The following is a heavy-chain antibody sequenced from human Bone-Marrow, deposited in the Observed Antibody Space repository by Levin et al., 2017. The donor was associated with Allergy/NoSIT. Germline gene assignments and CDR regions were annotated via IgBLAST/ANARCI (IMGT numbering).Heavy chain of an antibody. CDR3: ARGPYHGPWYFDF. CDR2: INHSGSA. Sequence: SQTLSLTCAMSGGAFSGYYWNWIRQSPGKGLEWIGEINHSGSADYNPSLETRVSMSVDIIKKQFSLQLTSVTAADTGIYYCARGPYHGPWYFDFWGRGTLVDVSS. D-gene: IGHD2-2*01. CDR1: GGAFSGYY. J-gene: IGHJ2*01. V-gene: IGHV4-34*01.